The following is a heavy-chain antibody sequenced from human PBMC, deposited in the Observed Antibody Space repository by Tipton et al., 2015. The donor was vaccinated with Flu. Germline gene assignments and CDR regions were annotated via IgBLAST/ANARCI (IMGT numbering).Heavy chain of an antibody. CDR3: AKDAHYYDSSGYYYADAFDI. CDR2: IWYDGSNK. V-gene: IGHV3-33*06. D-gene: IGHD3-22*01. Sequence: SLRLSCAASGFTFSSYGMHWVRQAPGKGLEWVAVIWYDGSNKYYADSVKGRFTISRDNSKNTLYLQMNSLRAEDTAVYYRAKDAHYYDSSGYYYADAFDIWGQGTMVTVSS. CDR1: GFTFSSYG. J-gene: IGHJ3*02.